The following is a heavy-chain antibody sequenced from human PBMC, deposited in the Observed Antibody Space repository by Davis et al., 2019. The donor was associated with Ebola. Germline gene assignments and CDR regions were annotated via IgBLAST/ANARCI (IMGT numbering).Heavy chain of an antibody. CDR3: AKLNTVTTWPVVGY. CDR2: ISGSGGST. CDR1: GFTFSSYS. J-gene: IGHJ4*02. V-gene: IGHV3-23*01. Sequence: GESLKISCAASGFTFSSYSMNWVRPAPGKGLEWVSAISGSGGSTYYADSVKGRFTISRDNSKNTLYLQMNSLRAEDTAVYYCAKLNTVTTWPVVGYWGQGTLVTVSS. D-gene: IGHD4-11*01.